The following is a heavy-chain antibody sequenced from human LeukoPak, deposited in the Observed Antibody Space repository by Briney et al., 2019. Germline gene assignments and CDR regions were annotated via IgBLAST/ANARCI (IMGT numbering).Heavy chain of an antibody. CDR3: AREGPYSSGWLIDN. J-gene: IGHJ4*02. CDR1: GGTFSSYA. V-gene: IGHV1-69*13. Sequence: SVKVSCKASGGTFSSYAINLVRQAPGQGPEWMGGIIPIFGTANYAQKVQGRGRFTAEESTSTAYMELSSQRSADTPVYYCAREGPYSSGWLIDNWGQGTLVTVSS. CDR2: IIPIFGTA. D-gene: IGHD6-19*01.